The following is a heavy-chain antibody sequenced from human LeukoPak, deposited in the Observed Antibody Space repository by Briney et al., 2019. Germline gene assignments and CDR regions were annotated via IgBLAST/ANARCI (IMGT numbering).Heavy chain of an antibody. CDR1: GGSISSYY. V-gene: IGHV4-59*01. J-gene: IGHJ4*02. Sequence: SETLSLTCTVSGGSISSYYWSWIRQPPGKGLEWIGYISYSGSTNYNPSLKSRVTIPVDTSKNQFSLKLNSVTAADTAVYYCARYIWGSYPTFEDYWGQGSLVTVSS. CDR3: ARYIWGSYPTFEDY. D-gene: IGHD3-16*02. CDR2: ISYSGST.